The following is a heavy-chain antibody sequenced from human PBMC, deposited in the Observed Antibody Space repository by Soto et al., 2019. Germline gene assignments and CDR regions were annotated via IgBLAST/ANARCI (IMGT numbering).Heavy chain of an antibody. D-gene: IGHD3-3*01. V-gene: IGHV4-61*01. CDR1: GGSVSSGSYY. Sequence: SEALSLTCTVSGGSVSSGSYYWNWIRQPPGKGLEWIGYIFYSGSTTYNPSLKSRVTISVDTSKNQFSLKLSSVTAADTAVYYCARGMSGDLTWALYWGQGTLVTVS. CDR3: ARGMSGDLTWALY. CDR2: IFYSGST. J-gene: IGHJ4*02.